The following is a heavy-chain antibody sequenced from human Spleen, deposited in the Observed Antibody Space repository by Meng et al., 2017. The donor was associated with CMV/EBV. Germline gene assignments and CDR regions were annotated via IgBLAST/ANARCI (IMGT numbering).Heavy chain of an antibody. J-gene: IGHJ6*02. CDR2: INSDGSIT. D-gene: IGHD3-3*01. CDR1: GFTFTSYW. Sequence: GESLKISCAASGFTFTSYWMHWVRQAPGKGLAWVSRINSDGSITNYADSVKGRFTISRDNAKNTLYLQVNSLTAEDTAVYYCARASASYYYGMDVWGQGTTVTVSS. V-gene: IGHV3-74*01. CDR3: ARASASYYYGMDV.